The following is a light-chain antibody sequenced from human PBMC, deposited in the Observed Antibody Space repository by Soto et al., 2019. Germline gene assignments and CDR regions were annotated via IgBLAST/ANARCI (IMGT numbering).Light chain of an antibody. J-gene: IGLJ1*01. Sequence: QSVLTQPPSASGTPGQRVTISCSGSSSNIGRNCVYWYQQLPGTAPKLLIYSNYQRPSGVPDRFSGSKSGTSASLAISGLRSEDEADYYCAAWDDSLSGFYVFGSGTQLTVL. CDR2: SNY. CDR1: SSNIGRNC. CDR3: AAWDDSLSGFYV. V-gene: IGLV1-47*02.